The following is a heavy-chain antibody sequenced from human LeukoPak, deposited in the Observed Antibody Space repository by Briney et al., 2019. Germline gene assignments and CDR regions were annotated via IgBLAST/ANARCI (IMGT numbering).Heavy chain of an antibody. J-gene: IGHJ6*03. Sequence: GGSLRLSCAASGFTFDDYGMSWVRQAPGKGLEWVSGINWNGGSTSYVDSVKGRFTISRDSAKNSLYLQMNSLRAEDTALYYCARALSDYVDYYYYYYMDVWGKGTTVTVSS. D-gene: IGHD4-17*01. CDR1: GFTFDDYG. CDR2: INWNGGST. V-gene: IGHV3-20*04. CDR3: ARALSDYVDYYYYYYMDV.